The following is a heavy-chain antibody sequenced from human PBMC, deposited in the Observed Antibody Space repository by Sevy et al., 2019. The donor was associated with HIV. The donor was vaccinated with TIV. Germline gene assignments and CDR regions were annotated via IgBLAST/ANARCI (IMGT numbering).Heavy chain of an antibody. CDR1: DFIFSTYA. D-gene: IGHD5-18*01. CDR3: RRGDTLDY. CDR2: INGSGDSN. V-gene: IGHV3-23*01. J-gene: IGHJ4*02. Sequence: GGSLRLSCAASDFIFSTYAMSWVRQAPGKGLEWVSGINGSGDSNYYATTVKGRFTISRANSKNTLYLQMNSLGAEDTAVYYWRRGDTLDYWGQGTLVTVSS.